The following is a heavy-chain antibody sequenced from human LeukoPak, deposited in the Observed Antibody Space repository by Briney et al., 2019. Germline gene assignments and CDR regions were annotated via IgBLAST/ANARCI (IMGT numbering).Heavy chain of an antibody. CDR3: ARVLWFGEFLLDY. J-gene: IGHJ4*02. V-gene: IGHV4-59*01. CDR2: IYYSGST. D-gene: IGHD3-10*01. CDR1: GGSISSYY. Sequence: PSETLSLTCTVSGGSISSYYWSWIRQPPGKRLEWIGYIYYSGSTNYNPSLKSRVTISVDTSKNQFSLKLSSVTAADTAVYYCARVLWFGEFLLDYWGQGTLVTVSS.